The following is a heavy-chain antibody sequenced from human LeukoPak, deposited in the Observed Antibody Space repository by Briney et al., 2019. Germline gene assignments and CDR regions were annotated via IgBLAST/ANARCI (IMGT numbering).Heavy chain of an antibody. V-gene: IGHV1-8*01. J-gene: IGHJ4*02. CDR1: GYTFTNFD. CDR2: MNPVSGNA. D-gene: IGHD1/OR15-1a*01. CDR3: ARAPMGTAPLY. Sequence: ASVKVSCKASGYTFTNFDITWVRQAPGQGLEWMGWMNPVSGNAGSAQKFQGRVTLTRDTSISTAYMELSSLTSDDTAFYYCARAPMGTAPLYWGQGTLVTVSS.